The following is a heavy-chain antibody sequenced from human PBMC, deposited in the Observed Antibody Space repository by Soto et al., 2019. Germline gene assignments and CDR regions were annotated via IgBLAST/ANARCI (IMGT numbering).Heavy chain of an antibody. J-gene: IGHJ5*02. V-gene: IGHV1-18*01. CDR3: ARKREDYAPPYNRFDP. CDR2: ISAYNGNT. Sequence: QVQLVQSGAEVKKPGASVKVSCKASGYTFTSYGISWVRQAPGQGLEWMGWISAYNGNTNYAQKLQGRVTMTTDTSTSTAYMELGSQRTDATAVYYCARKREDYAPPYNRFDPWCQGTLVTVS. CDR1: GYTFTSYG. D-gene: IGHD4-17*01.